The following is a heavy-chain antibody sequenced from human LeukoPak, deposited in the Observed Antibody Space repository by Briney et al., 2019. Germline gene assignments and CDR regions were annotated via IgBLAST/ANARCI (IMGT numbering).Heavy chain of an antibody. CDR3: ARSLHCSHGGCYSDWFDS. V-gene: IGHV6-1*01. CDR1: GDPVSSNKAA. Sequence: SQTLSLTCAISGDPVSSNKAAWSWIRQTPSRGLEGLGRTYYRPNWYNTYADSVKSRITVNPDTFKNHFSLQLNSVTAEDTAVYCCARSLHCSHGGCYSDWFDSWGQGTLVTVSS. D-gene: IGHD2-15*01. CDR2: TYYRPNWYN. J-gene: IGHJ5*01.